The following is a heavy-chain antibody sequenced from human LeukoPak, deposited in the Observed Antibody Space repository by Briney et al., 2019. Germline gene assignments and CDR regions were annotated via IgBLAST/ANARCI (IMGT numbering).Heavy chain of an antibody. CDR2: INQDGSEK. J-gene: IGHJ4*02. D-gene: IGHD3-22*01. Sequence: PVGSLRLSCAGSAFIFSSYWMSWVRQAPGKGLEWVANINQDGSEKYYVDSVNGRFTISRDNAKNTLYLQMNSLRAEDTAVYYCAKVASTYYYDSSGYYSDYCGQGTLVTVSS. CDR1: AFIFSSYW. CDR3: AKVASTYYYDSSGYYSDY. V-gene: IGHV3-7*03.